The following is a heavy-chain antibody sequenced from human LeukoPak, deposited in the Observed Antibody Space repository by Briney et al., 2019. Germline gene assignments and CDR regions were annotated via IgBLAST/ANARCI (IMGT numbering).Heavy chain of an antibody. Sequence: GESLKISCKGSGYTFTTYWIGWVRQMPGKGLEWMGTIYPDDSDVRYSPSFQGQVTISADKSFTTAYLHWISLKASDTAAYYCTRQILGAYSDTNVYLGGFDYWGQGTVVTVPS. J-gene: IGHJ4*02. V-gene: IGHV5-51*01. D-gene: IGHD3-22*01. CDR2: IYPDDSDV. CDR1: GYTFTTYW. CDR3: TRQILGAYSDTNVYLGGFDY.